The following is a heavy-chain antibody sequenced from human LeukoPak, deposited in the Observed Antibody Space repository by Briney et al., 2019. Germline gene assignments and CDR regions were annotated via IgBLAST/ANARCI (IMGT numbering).Heavy chain of an antibody. V-gene: IGHV4-39*01. CDR1: GGSISSSSNY. CDR3: ARHPYSSGWYPVGVDY. Sequence: PSETLSLTCTVSGGSISSSSNYWGWVRQSPGKGLEWVGSAHYSGSTYYNPSLKSRVTISIGTSKKQVSLKVSSVTAADTAVYYCARHPYSSGWYPVGVDYWGQGTLVIVSS. D-gene: IGHD6-19*01. J-gene: IGHJ4*02. CDR2: AHYSGST.